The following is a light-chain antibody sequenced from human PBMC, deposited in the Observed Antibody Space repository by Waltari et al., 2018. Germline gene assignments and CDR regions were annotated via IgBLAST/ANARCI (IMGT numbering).Light chain of an antibody. J-gene: IGKJ2*02. CDR3: QQYNSYLCT. Sequence: DIQMTQSPSTLSASVGDRVTIICRASQSISNRLAWYQQKPGKAPKLLIYDASSLESGVPSRFSGSGSGTEFTLTISSLQPDDFATYYCQQYNSYLCTFGQGTKLEIK. V-gene: IGKV1-5*02. CDR1: QSISNR. CDR2: DAS.